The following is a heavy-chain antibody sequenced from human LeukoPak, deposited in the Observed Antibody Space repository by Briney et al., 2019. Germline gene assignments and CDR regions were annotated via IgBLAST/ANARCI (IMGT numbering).Heavy chain of an antibody. CDR1: GYTFTSYG. CDR3: ARRAYSSSWYTFHYYYMDV. Sequence: GASVKVSCKASGYTFTSYGISWVRQAPGQGLEWMGWISAYNGNTNYAQKLQGRVTMTTDTSTSTAYMELRSLRSDDTAVYYCARRAYSSSWYTFHYYYMDVWGKGTTVTVSS. V-gene: IGHV1-18*01. CDR2: ISAYNGNT. D-gene: IGHD6-13*01. J-gene: IGHJ6*03.